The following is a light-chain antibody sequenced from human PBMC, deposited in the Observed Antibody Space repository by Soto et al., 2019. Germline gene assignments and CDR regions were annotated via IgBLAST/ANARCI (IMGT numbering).Light chain of an antibody. V-gene: IGKV3-11*01. CDR1: QSVSSY. CDR2: DAS. J-gene: IGKJ5*01. Sequence: EIVLTQSPATPSLSPGERATLSCRASQSVSSYLAWYQQKPGQAPRLLVYDASNRATGIPAGFSGSGSGTDFTLTISSLEPEDFAVYYCQQRSNWPPITFGQGTRLEIK. CDR3: QQRSNWPPIT.